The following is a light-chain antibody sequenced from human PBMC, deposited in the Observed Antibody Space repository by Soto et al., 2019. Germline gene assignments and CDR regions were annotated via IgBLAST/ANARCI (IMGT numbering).Light chain of an antibody. Sequence: DIQMTQSPSSLSASVGDRVTITCRASQSISSYLNWYQQKPGHAPKLLIYAASSLQIGVPSRFSGSGSGTDFTRTISSLQPEDFATYYCQQSYSTPPTCGQGPKMEIK. CDR2: AAS. CDR3: QQSYSTPPT. CDR1: QSISSY. V-gene: IGKV1-39*01. J-gene: IGKJ2*01.